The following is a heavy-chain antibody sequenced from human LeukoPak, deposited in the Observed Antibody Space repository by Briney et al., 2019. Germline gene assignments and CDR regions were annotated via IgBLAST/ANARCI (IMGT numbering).Heavy chain of an antibody. CDR2: IYYSGST. Sequence: PGGSLRLSCAASGFTFSSYGMSWVRQPPGKGLEWIGSIYYSGSTYYNPSLESRVTISVDTSKNQFSLKLSSVTAADTAVYYCARIGSYYNYFDYWGQGTLVTVSS. J-gene: IGHJ4*02. D-gene: IGHD1-26*01. CDR1: GFTFSSYG. V-gene: IGHV4-4*02. CDR3: ARIGSYYNYFDY.